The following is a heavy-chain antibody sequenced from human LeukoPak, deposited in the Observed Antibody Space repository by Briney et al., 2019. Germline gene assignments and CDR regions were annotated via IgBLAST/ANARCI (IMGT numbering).Heavy chain of an antibody. Sequence: ASVKVSCKASGYTFTSYDINWVRQATGQGLEWMGWMNPNSGNTGYAQKFQGRVTNTRNTSISTAYMELSSLRSEDTAVYYCAIINYYDSSGYYPTTDYWGQGTLVTVSS. CDR3: AIINYYDSSGYYPTTDY. D-gene: IGHD3-22*01. J-gene: IGHJ4*02. CDR2: MNPNSGNT. CDR1: GYTFTSYD. V-gene: IGHV1-8*03.